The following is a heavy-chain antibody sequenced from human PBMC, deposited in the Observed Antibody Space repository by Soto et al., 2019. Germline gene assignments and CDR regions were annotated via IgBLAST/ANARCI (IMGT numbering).Heavy chain of an antibody. CDR2: IYHSGTT. J-gene: IGHJ5*02. V-gene: IGHV4-38-2*02. Sequence: SETLSLTCAVSGFSISSGYFWGWIRQPPGKGPELLGSIYHSGTTYYNPSVKGRVTISVDTSKNQFPLKMSSVTAADTAVYYCARDSSGYYWFDPWGQGTLVTVSS. CDR1: GFSISSGYF. CDR3: ARDSSGYYWFDP. D-gene: IGHD3-22*01.